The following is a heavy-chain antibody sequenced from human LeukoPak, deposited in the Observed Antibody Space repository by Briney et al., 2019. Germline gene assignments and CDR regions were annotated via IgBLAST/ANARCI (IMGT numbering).Heavy chain of an antibody. Sequence: SETLSLTCTVSGGSISSYYRSWIRQPAGKGLEWIGRIYTSGSTNYNPSLKSRVTMSVDTSKNQFSLKLSSVTAADTAVYYCASYDSSGYYSFDYWGQGTLVTVSS. CDR1: GGSISSYY. CDR2: IYTSGST. V-gene: IGHV4-4*07. J-gene: IGHJ4*02. CDR3: ASYDSSGYYSFDY. D-gene: IGHD3-22*01.